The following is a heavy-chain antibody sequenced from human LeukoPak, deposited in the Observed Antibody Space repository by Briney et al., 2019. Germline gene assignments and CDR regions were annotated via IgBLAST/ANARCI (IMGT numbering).Heavy chain of an antibody. V-gene: IGHV3-23*01. CDR2: ISGTGGST. J-gene: IGHJ4*02. CDR1: GFTFSSYA. CDR3: AKDGLVGTFDY. Sequence: GGSLRLSCAASGFTFSSYAMSWVRQAPGKGLDWVSSISGTGGSTYYADSVKGRFTISRDDSKNTLYLQMNSLRAEDTAVYYCAKDGLVGTFDYWGQGTLVTVSS. D-gene: IGHD1-26*01.